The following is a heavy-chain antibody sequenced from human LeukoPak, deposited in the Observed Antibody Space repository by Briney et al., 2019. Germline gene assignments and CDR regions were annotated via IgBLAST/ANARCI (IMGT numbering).Heavy chain of an antibody. Sequence: SETLSPTCTVSGGSISTYYWSWIRQPPGKGLEWIGYIYYSGSTNYNPSLKSRVTISVDTSKNQFSLKLSSVTAADTAVYYCARGYNYYCVGVLGKGTTVTISS. J-gene: IGHJ6*03. CDR2: IYYSGST. CDR3: ARGYNYYCVGV. V-gene: IGHV4-59*01. CDR1: GGSISTYY. D-gene: IGHD1-14*01.